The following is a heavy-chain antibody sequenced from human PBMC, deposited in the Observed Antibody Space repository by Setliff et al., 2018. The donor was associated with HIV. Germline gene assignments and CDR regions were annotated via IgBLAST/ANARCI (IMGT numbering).Heavy chain of an antibody. D-gene: IGHD2-21*02. CDR1: GYTFTGSY. CDR3: ARGFGHCGGDCYSDLFDY. Sequence: ASVKVSCKASGYTFTGSYMHWVRQAPGQGLEWMGWINPSSGGIHYAQNFQDRVTMTRDTSIRTAYMELRRLRSDDTAIYYCARGFGHCGGDCYSDLFDYWGQGTLVTVSS. CDR2: INPSSGGI. V-gene: IGHV1-2*02. J-gene: IGHJ4*02.